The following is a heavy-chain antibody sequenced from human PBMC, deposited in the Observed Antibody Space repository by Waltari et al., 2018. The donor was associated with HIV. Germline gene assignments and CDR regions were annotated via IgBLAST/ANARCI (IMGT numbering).Heavy chain of an antibody. J-gene: IGHJ3*02. Sequence: QVPPAQSGAEVRTPAASLKPSCTASVPTLSNRGITWLGQAHGQGLEWMGWLSAYKTNTNYAQKCQRRVSMTTDTSTRTAYMELRSLRSDDTAVYYCARVKKNYYESTGLHAFDMWGQGTMVPVSS. CDR1: VPTLSNRG. D-gene: IGHD3-22*01. V-gene: IGHV1-18*01. CDR2: LSAYKTNT. CDR3: ARVKKNYYESTGLHAFDM.